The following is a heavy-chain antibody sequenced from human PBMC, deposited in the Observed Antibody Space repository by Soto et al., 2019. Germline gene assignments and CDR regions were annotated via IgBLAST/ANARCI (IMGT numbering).Heavy chain of an antibody. J-gene: IGHJ5*02. D-gene: IGHD6-13*01. CDR1: GGTFSSYA. CDR3: ARDSSGVAKA. CDR2: IIPIFGTA. V-gene: IGHV1-69*13. Sequence: ASVTVSCTASGGTFSSYAGSWVRQAPGQGLEWMGGIIPIFGTANYAQKFQGRVTITADESTSTAYMELSSLRSEDTAVYYCARDSSGVAKAWGQGPLVTVSS.